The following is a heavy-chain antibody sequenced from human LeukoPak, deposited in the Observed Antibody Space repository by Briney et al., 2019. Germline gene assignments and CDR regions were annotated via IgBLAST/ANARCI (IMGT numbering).Heavy chain of an antibody. V-gene: IGHV4-39*02. J-gene: IGHJ4*02. CDR2: IYYSGST. D-gene: IGHD2-2*01. CDR1: GGSISSSSYY. Sequence: SETLSLTCTVSGGSISSSSYYWGWIRQPPGKGLEWIGSIYYSGSTYYNPSLKSRVTISVDTSKNQFSLKLSSVTAADTAVYYCARDVPAAEIDYWGQGTLVTVSS. CDR3: ARDVPAAEIDY.